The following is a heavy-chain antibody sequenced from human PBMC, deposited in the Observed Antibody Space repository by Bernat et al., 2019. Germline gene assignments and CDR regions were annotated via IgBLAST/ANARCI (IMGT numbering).Heavy chain of an antibody. CDR3: ARVPPREPFAYYFDY. D-gene: IGHD1-14*01. J-gene: IGHJ4*02. CDR2: INAGNGNT. Sequence: QVQLVQSGAEVKKPGASVKVSCKASGYTFTSYAMHWVRQAPGQRLEWMGWINAGNGNTKYSQKFQGRVTITRDTSASTVYMELSSLRSEDTAVYYCARVPPREPFAYYFDYWGQGTLVTVSS. CDR1: GYTFTSYA. V-gene: IGHV1-3*01.